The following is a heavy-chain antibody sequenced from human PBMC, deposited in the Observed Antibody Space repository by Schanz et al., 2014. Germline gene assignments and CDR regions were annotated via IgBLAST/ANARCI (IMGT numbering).Heavy chain of an antibody. Sequence: VQLVESGGGLVQPGGSLRLSCTASGFTFRDYQMTWIRQAPGKGLEWVSYITSGSAKFYADSVRGRFTISRDNAKNSLYLQLNSLTAEDTAVYHCARDSRYCTGVDCKGDAFDLWGQGTLVTVSS. CDR3: ARDSRYCTGVDCKGDAFDL. J-gene: IGHJ3*01. CDR1: GFTFRDYQ. CDR2: ITSGSAK. V-gene: IGHV3-11*04. D-gene: IGHD2-8*02.